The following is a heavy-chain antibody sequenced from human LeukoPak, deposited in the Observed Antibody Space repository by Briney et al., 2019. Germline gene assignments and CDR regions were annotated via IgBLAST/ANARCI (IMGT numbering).Heavy chain of an antibody. D-gene: IGHD2-2*01. V-gene: IGHV3-21*01. J-gene: IGHJ4*02. Sequence: PGGSLRLSCAASGFTFSSYSMSWVRQAPGKGLEWVSSISSGSSYIYYADSVQGRFTISRDNAKNSLYLQMNSLRAEDTAVYYCARDPRPFGCSSTDCPRYYFDYWGQGTLVTVSS. CDR1: GFTFSSYS. CDR3: ARDPRPFGCSSTDCPRYYFDY. CDR2: ISSGSSYI.